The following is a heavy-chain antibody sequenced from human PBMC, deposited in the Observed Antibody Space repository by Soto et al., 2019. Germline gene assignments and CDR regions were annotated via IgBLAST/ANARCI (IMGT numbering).Heavy chain of an antibody. D-gene: IGHD3-3*01. Sequence: SETLSLTCTVSGGSISSSSYYWGWIRQPPGKGLEWIGSIYYSGGTYYNPSLKSRVTISVDTSKNQFSLKLSSVTAADTAVYYCASRGYDFWSGYYTGLDYWGQGTLVTVSS. CDR3: ASRGYDFWSGYYTGLDY. J-gene: IGHJ4*02. V-gene: IGHV4-39*01. CDR2: IYYSGGT. CDR1: GGSISSSSYY.